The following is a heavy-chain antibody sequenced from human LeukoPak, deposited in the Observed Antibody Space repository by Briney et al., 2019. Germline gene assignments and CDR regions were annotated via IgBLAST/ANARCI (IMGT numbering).Heavy chain of an antibody. CDR1: GFTVSSNY. Sequence: HPGGSLRLSCAASGFTVSSNYMGWVRQAPGKGLEWVSVIYSGGSTYYADSVKGRFTISRDNSKNTLYLQMNSLRAEDTAVYYCAREEYYYGSGSYAFDIWGQGTMVTVSS. J-gene: IGHJ3*02. V-gene: IGHV3-66*01. CDR3: AREEYYYGSGSYAFDI. D-gene: IGHD3-10*01. CDR2: IYSGGST.